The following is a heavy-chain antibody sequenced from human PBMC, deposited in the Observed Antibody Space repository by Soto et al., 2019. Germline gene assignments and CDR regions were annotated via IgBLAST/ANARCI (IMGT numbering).Heavy chain of an antibody. CDR1: GYTFTDYS. CDR2: ISAYSGHT. D-gene: IGHD3-3*01. Sequence: QVQLVQSGGEVKKPGASVKVSCKASGYTFTDYSISWVRQAPGQGLEWMGWISAYSGHTNYVQHLRSRVSMTTDTPTNTAYMEQRSLTSVGAAVYYCARDVEWQLVELVLSFSGMDVWGRGTSITVSS. J-gene: IGHJ6*02. V-gene: IGHV1-18*01. CDR3: ARDVEWQLVELVLSFSGMDV.